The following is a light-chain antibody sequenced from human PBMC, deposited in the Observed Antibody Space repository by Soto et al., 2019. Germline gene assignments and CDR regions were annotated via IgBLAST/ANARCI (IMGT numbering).Light chain of an antibody. Sequence: DIQLSLSPAVLSASVRDTVTITCRASQALSNYLAWYQQKPGKAPKLLIYDASSLESGVPQRFSGSGSGTEFTLTFSSLQTDDFSTYYCHQYHSYWTFGQGTKVDIK. V-gene: IGKV1-5*01. CDR1: QALSNY. CDR2: DAS. J-gene: IGKJ1*01. CDR3: HQYHSYWT.